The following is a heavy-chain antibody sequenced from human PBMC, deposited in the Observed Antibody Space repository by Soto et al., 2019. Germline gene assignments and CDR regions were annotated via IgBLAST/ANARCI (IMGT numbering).Heavy chain of an antibody. J-gene: IGHJ5*02. CDR2: IYHSGSV. CDR3: ARARRYTSSWFWFDP. D-gene: IGHD6-13*01. Sequence: SETLSLTCAFSGGSISSTYWWSWVRQPPGKGLEWIGEIYHSGSVNYNPSLKRRVTISVDKSKNQFSLKLTSVTAADAAVYFCARARRYTSSWFWFDPWGQGTPVTVSS. V-gene: IGHV4-4*02. CDR1: GGSISSTYW.